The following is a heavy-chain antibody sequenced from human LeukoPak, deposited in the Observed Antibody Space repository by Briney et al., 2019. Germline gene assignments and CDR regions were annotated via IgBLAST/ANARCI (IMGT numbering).Heavy chain of an antibody. J-gene: IGHJ3*02. CDR3: ARHGLSYYHDGTHAFDI. CDR2: IYYSGST. D-gene: IGHD3-22*01. Sequence: PSQALSLTCTVSGGSISSGGYYWSWIRQRPAKGLEWIGYIYYSGSTYYNPSLKSRVTISVDTSKNQFSLKLSSVTAADTAVYYCARHGLSYYHDGTHAFDIWGQGTMVTVSS. V-gene: IGHV4-30-4*08. CDR1: GGSISSGGYY.